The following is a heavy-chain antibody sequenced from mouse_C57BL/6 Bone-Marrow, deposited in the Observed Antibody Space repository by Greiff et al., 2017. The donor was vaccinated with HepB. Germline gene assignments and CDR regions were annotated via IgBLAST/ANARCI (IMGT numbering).Heavy chain of an antibody. CDR3: ARRGLGDY. J-gene: IGHJ2*01. CDR1: GFTFSSYG. V-gene: IGHV5-6*02. D-gene: IGHD2-13*01. CDR2: ISSGGSYT. Sequence: EVMLVESGGDLVKPGGSLKLSCAASGFTFSSYGMSWVRQTPDKRLEWVATISSGGSYTYYPDTVKGRFTISRDNAKNTLYLQMSSLKSEDTAMYYGARRGLGDYWGQGTTLTVSS.